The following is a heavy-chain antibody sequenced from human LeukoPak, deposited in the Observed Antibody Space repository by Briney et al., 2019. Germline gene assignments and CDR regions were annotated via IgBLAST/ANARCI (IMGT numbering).Heavy chain of an antibody. CDR1: GGTFSSYA. CDR3: ARHSGLRSPFDP. CDR2: IIPIFGTA. V-gene: IGHV1-69*01. Sequence: ASVKVSCKASGGTFSSYAISWVRQAPGQGLEWMGGIIPIFGTANYAQKFQGRVTITADESTSTAYMELSSLRSEDTAVYYCARHSGLRSPFDPWGQGTLVTVSS. J-gene: IGHJ5*02. D-gene: IGHD3-3*01.